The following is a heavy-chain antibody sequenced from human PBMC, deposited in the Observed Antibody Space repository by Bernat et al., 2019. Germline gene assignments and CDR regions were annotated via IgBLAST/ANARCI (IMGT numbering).Heavy chain of an antibody. V-gene: IGHV3-30*02. CDR2: IRYDGSNK. Sequence: QVQLVESGGGVVQPGGSLRLSCAASGFTFNTYGMQWVRQAPGKGLEWVAYIRYDGSNKYYADYVKGRFTISRDNSKNTLFLQMNSLTTDDTAVYYCAKPIPWGRELGAFDTWGQGTMVTVSS. D-gene: IGHD1-7*01. J-gene: IGHJ3*02. CDR1: GFTFNTYG. CDR3: AKPIPWGRELGAFDT.